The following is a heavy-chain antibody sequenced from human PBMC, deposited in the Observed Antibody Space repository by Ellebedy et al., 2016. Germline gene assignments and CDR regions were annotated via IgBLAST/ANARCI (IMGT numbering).Heavy chain of an antibody. CDR2: IFYTGST. V-gene: IGHV4-59*01. D-gene: IGHD2-15*01. CDR3: ARTYCSGSSCYDLMDV. CDR1: GGSISNYY. Sequence: SETLSLTCTVSGGSISNYYWSWVRQPQGKGLEWIGYIFYTGSTSYNPPLRSRVTISVDTSKNQFSLMLSSVTAADTAIYYCARTYCSGSSCYDLMDVWGQGTTVTVSS. J-gene: IGHJ6*02.